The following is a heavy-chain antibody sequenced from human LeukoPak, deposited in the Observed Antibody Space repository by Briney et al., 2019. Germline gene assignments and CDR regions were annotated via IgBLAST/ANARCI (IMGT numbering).Heavy chain of an antibody. CDR2: IYYSGST. CDR3: ARSDRGMDV. J-gene: IGHJ6*04. CDR1: GVSISSYY. V-gene: IGHV4-59*01. Sequence: SETLSLTCTVSGVSISSYYWSWIRQPPGKGLEWIGYIYYSGSTNYNPSLKSRVTISVDTSKNQFSLKLSSVTAADTAVYYCARSDRGMDVWGKGTTVTISS.